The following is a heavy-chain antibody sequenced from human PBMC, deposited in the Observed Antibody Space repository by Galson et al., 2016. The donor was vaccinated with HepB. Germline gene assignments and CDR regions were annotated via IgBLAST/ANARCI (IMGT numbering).Heavy chain of an antibody. CDR3: ARALYDSSGYGVDY. CDR1: GFTFSSYS. V-gene: IGHV3-21*01. Sequence: SLRLSCAASGFTFSSYSINWVRQAPGKGLEWVSSISSSSNYIYYADSVKGRFTISRDNAKNSLYLQMNSLRAEDTAVYYCARALYDSSGYGVDYWGQGTLVTVSS. CDR2: ISSSSNYI. D-gene: IGHD3-22*01. J-gene: IGHJ4*02.